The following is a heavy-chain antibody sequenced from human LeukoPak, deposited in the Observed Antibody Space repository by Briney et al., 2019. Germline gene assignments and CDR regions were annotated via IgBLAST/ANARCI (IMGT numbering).Heavy chain of an antibody. Sequence: SETLSLTCTVSGGSISSYYWGWIRQPPGKGLEWIGRIYYSGSTYYNPSLKSRVTISVDTSKNQFSLKPSSVTAVDTAVYYCARDDHDSGVDNWGQGTLVTVAS. V-gene: IGHV4-39*02. CDR2: IYYSGST. J-gene: IGHJ4*02. D-gene: IGHD3-10*01. CDR3: ARDDHDSGVDN. CDR1: GGSISSYY.